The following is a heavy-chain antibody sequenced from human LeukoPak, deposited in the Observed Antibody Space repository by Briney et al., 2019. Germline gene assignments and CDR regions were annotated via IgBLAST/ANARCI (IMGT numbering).Heavy chain of an antibody. J-gene: IGHJ4*02. D-gene: IGHD3-9*01. CDR3: AREPLYYDILTGYYNVRGPLDY. CDR1: GGSISSGDYY. CDR2: IYYSGST. V-gene: IGHV4-30-4*01. Sequence: PSQTLSLTCTVSGGSISSGDYYWSWIRQPPGKGLEWIGYIYYSGSTYYNPSLKSRVTISVDTSKNQFSLKLSSVTAADTAVYYCAREPLYYDILTGYYNVRGPLDYWGQGTLVTVSS.